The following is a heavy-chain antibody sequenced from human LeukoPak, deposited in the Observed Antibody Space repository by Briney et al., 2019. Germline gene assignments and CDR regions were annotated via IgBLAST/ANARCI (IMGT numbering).Heavy chain of an antibody. J-gene: IGHJ4*02. D-gene: IGHD3-22*01. CDR2: ITSSGDAT. CDR1: GFTFNIYS. V-gene: IGHV3-23*01. CDR3: AKDRPNYDESNGHYYTPNGDY. Sequence: GGSLRLSRAASGFTFNIYSMSWVRQAPGKGLEWVSSITSSGDATFYADSVKDRFTISRDNSKNMLYLQMSRLRDEDTAVYYCAKDRPNYDESNGHYYTPNGDYWGQGTLVTVSS.